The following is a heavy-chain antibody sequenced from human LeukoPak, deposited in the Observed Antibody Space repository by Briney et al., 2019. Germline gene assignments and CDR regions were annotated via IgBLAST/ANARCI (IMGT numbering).Heavy chain of an antibody. CDR3: ARGPNILTGYSWQYGMDV. Sequence: SGTLSLTCAVSGGSISSSNWWSWVRQPPRKGLEWIGEIYHSGSTNYNPSLKSRVTISVDKSKNQFSLELSSVTAADTAVYYCARGPNILTGYSWQYGMDVWGKGTTVTVSS. J-gene: IGHJ6*04. CDR2: IYHSGST. D-gene: IGHD3-9*01. CDR1: GGSISSSNW. V-gene: IGHV4-4*02.